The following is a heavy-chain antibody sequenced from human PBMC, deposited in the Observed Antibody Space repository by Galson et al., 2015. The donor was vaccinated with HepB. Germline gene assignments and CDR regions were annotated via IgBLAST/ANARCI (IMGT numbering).Heavy chain of an antibody. V-gene: IGHV1-69*13. CDR1: GGTFSSYA. D-gene: IGHD6-19*01. Sequence: SVKVSCKASGGTFSSYAISWVRQAPGQGLEWMGGIIPIFGTANYAQKFQGRVTITADESTSTAYMELSSLKASDTAMYYCARHHFSPILRRAVAGAAHFDYWGQGTLVTVSS. CDR2: IIPIFGTA. CDR3: ARHHFSPILRRAVAGAAHFDY. J-gene: IGHJ4*02.